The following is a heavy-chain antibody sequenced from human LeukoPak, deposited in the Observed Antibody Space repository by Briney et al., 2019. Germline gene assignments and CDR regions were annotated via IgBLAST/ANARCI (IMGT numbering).Heavy chain of an antibody. D-gene: IGHD1-26*01. Sequence: GGSLRLSCATSEFRFGGYAMSWVRQAPGKGLEWVSAISGSGSTTCYTNSVRGRFSISRDNSSNTLYLQMNSLSAEDTAVYYCAKAFRGYTGSYFDYWGQGTLVTVSS. V-gene: IGHV3-23*01. CDR3: AKAFRGYTGSYFDY. J-gene: IGHJ4*02. CDR1: EFRFGGYA. CDR2: ISGSGSTT.